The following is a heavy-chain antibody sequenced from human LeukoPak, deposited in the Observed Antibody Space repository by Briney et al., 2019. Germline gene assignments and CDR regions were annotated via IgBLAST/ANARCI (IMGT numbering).Heavy chain of an antibody. J-gene: IGHJ6*02. CDR2: ISYDGSNK. Sequence: GGSLRLSCAASGFIFRNYAMHWVRQAPGKGLEWVAVISYDGSNKYDADSVKGRFTISRDNSKNKLYLQKKSLRAEEPALYYWARGEWAGTTESSGGWGKDVWGQRTTVPGSS. CDR1: GFIFRNYA. D-gene: IGHD1-7*01. CDR3: ARGEWAGTTESSGGWGKDV. V-gene: IGHV3-30-3*01.